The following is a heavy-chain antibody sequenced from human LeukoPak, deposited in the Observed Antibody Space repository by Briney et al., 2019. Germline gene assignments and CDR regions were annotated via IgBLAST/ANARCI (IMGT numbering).Heavy chain of an antibody. Sequence: SETLSLTCTVSGGSISSGDYYWTWLRQPPGKGLEWVGYIYYSGSAYCNPSLKSRVTISIDTSKSQISLKLSSVTAADTAVYFCARYCCTSTRCPGIDYWGQGTLVTVSS. CDR1: GGSISSGDYY. V-gene: IGHV4-30-4*01. J-gene: IGHJ4*02. CDR2: IYYSGSA. CDR3: ARYCCTSTRCPGIDY. D-gene: IGHD2-2*01.